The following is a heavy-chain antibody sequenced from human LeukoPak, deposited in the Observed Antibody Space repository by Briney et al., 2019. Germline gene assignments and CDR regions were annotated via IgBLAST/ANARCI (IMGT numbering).Heavy chain of an antibody. Sequence: PSETLSLTCTVSGGSISSSSYYWGWIRQPPGKGLEWIGSIYYSGSTYYNPSLKSRVTISVDTSKNQFSLKLSSVTAADTAVYYCVFGELSSWFDPWGQGTLVTVSS. CDR3: VFGELSSWFDP. V-gene: IGHV4-39*01. CDR1: GGSISSSSYY. CDR2: IYYSGST. J-gene: IGHJ5*02. D-gene: IGHD3-10*01.